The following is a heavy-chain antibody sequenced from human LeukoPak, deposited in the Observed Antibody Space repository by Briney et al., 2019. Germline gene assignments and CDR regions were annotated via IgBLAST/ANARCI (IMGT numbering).Heavy chain of an antibody. Sequence: GGSLRLSCAASGFTFSSYGMHWVRQAPGKGLEWVAVISYDGSNKYYADSVKGRFTIPRDNSKNTLYLQMNSLRAEDTAVYYCAFGGTAFDYWGQGTLVTVSS. V-gene: IGHV3-30*03. D-gene: IGHD3-10*01. CDR1: GFTFSSYG. J-gene: IGHJ4*02. CDR2: ISYDGSNK. CDR3: AFGGTAFDY.